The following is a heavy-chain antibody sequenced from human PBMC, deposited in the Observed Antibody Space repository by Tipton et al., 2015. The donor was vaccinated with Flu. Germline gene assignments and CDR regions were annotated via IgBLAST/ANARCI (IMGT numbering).Heavy chain of an antibody. CDR3: ANYHWNDVDVPVSAFHI. V-gene: IGHV3-48*04. CDR1: GFTFSSYS. J-gene: IGHJ3*02. CDR2: INSGSGTI. Sequence: SLRLSCVASGFTFSSYSMNWVRQAPGKGLEWVSYINSGSGTIHYADSVKGRFTISRDNAKNSLYLQMNSLRAEDTAVYYCANYHWNDVDVPVSAFHIWGQGTMVTVSS. D-gene: IGHD1-20*01.